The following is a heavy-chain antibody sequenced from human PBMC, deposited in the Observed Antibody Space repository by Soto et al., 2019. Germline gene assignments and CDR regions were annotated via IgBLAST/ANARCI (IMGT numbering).Heavy chain of an antibody. Sequence: ASVKVSCKASGYIFTDYYLLWVRQAPGLGLEWMGWISPKSGDTKYTQNFRGRVTMTRDTSTRAAYMELSSLTSDDTAVYYCAKLAYYHYAMDVWGQGTTVTVSS. J-gene: IGHJ6*02. V-gene: IGHV1-2*02. CDR1: GYIFTDYY. CDR3: AKLAYYHYAMDV. CDR2: ISPKSGDT.